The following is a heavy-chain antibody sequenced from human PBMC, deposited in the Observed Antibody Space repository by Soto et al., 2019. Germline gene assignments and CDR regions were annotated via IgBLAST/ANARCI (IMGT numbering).Heavy chain of an antibody. CDR2: IWYDGSNK. Sequence: GGSLRLSCVASGFTFSSHGMHWVRQAPDKGLEWVAVIWYDGSNKYYADSVKGRFTISRDNSNNMLYLEMNSLRAEDTAVYYCARWGNWKVADNWGQGTLVTVSS. J-gene: IGHJ4*02. V-gene: IGHV3-33*01. CDR1: GFTFSSHG. D-gene: IGHD3-16*01. CDR3: ARWGNWKVADN.